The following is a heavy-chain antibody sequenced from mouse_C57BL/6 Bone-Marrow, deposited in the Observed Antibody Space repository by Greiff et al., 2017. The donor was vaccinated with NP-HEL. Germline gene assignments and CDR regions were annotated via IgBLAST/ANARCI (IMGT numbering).Heavy chain of an antibody. J-gene: IGHJ1*03. D-gene: IGHD2-2*01. CDR1: GFTFSDYY. V-gene: IGHV5-16*01. CDR2: INYDGSST. CDR3: ARDSVTTWWYFDV. Sequence: EVQRVESEGGLVQPGSSMKLSCTASGFTFSDYYMAWVRQVPEKGLEWVANINYDGSSTYYLDSLKSRFIISRDNAKNILYLQMSSLKSEDTATYYCARDSVTTWWYFDVWGTGTTVTVSS.